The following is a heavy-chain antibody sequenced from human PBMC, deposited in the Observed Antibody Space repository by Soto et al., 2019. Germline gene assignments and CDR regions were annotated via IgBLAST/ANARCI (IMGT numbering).Heavy chain of an antibody. CDR1: GFTFDNYA. J-gene: IGHJ5*02. CDR3: AKDTRPSLYTSSWFDH. D-gene: IGHD6-13*01. CDR2: ISWNSGTK. Sequence: EVQLVESGGDVVQSGRSLRLSCVVSGFTFDNYAMHWVRHAPGKGLEWVSGISWNSGTKEYADSVKGRFTISRDNAKNSLHLQMSTRGAEDSAFYYCAKDTRPSLYTSSWFDHWGQGALVTVSS. V-gene: IGHV3-9*01.